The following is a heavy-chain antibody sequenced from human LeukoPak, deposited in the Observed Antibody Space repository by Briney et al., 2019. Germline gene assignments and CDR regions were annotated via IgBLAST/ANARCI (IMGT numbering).Heavy chain of an antibody. V-gene: IGHV1-18*01. D-gene: IGHD1-7*01. Sequence: GASVKVSCKASGYTFTSYGISWVRQAPGQGLEWMGWISAYNGNTHYAQKLQGRVTMTTDTSTSTVSMELWSLRAEDTALYYCARGENWNYRRRRGVFEIGGQGTRVPVFS. CDR1: GYTFTSYG. CDR2: ISAYNGNT. J-gene: IGHJ3*02. CDR3: ARGENWNYRRRRGVFEI.